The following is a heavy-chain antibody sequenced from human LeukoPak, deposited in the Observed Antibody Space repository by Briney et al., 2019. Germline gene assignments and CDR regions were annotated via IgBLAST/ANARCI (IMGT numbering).Heavy chain of an antibody. CDR2: ISPTGSTT. Sequence: QSGGSLRLSCTASGFSFSGHWMHWARQLPGKGLVWVSRISPTGSTTSYADSVKGRFTVSRDNAKNTLYLQVNNLRAEDTAVYYCASNPGRYCSGGSCYSGATGGDYWGQGTLVTVSS. CDR1: GFSFSGHW. V-gene: IGHV3-74*01. J-gene: IGHJ4*02. D-gene: IGHD2-15*01. CDR3: ASNPGRYCSGGSCYSGATGGDY.